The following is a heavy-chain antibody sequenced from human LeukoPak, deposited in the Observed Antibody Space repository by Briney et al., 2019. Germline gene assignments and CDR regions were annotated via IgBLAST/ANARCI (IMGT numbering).Heavy chain of an antibody. D-gene: IGHD4-23*01. Sequence: GGSLRLSCTASGFTFGDHAMSWFRQAPGKGLEWVGFIRSKAYGGTTEYAASVKGRFTISRDDSKSIAYLQMNSLKTEDTAVYYCTRDYGGNPVDYWGQGTLVTVSS. CDR3: TRDYGGNPVDY. CDR1: GFTFGDHA. J-gene: IGHJ4*02. V-gene: IGHV3-49*03. CDR2: IRSKAYGGTT.